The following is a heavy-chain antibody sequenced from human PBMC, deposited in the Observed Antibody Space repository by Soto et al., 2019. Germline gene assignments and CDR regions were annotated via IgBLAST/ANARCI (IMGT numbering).Heavy chain of an antibody. D-gene: IGHD2-2*02. V-gene: IGHV4-39*01. CDR1: GGSISSSSYY. CDR2: IYYSGST. Sequence: PSETLSLTCTVSGGSISSSSYYWGWIRQPPGKGLEWIGSIYYSGSTYYNPSLKSRVTISVDTSKNQFSLKLSSVTAADTAVYYCAGQDIVVVPAAIRGWWFDPWGQGTLVTVSS. J-gene: IGHJ5*02. CDR3: AGQDIVVVPAAIRGWWFDP.